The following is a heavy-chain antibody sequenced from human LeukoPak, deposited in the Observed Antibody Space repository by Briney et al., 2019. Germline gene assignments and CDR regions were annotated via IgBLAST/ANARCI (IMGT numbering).Heavy chain of an antibody. Sequence: SETLSLTCTVSGGSISSRTYYWGWIRQPPGKGLEWIGTIYYSGTTYYNPSLKSRVTISLDTSKNQFSLKLSSVTAADTAVYYCARHPPRYYYRDYYYYMDVWGKGTTVTISS. CDR3: ARHPPRYYYRDYYYYMDV. CDR2: IYYSGTT. J-gene: IGHJ6*03. D-gene: IGHD3-22*01. CDR1: GGSISSRTYY. V-gene: IGHV4-39*01.